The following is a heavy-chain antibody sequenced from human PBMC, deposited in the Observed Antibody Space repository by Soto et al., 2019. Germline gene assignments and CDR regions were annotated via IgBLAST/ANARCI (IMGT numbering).Heavy chain of an antibody. CDR3: ARHPGYCSGNGCYGYYTMDV. CDR2: INPSGST. J-gene: IGHJ6*02. CDR1: GGSFGAYY. Sequence: SETLSLTCAVYGGSFGAYYWSWIRQPPGKGLEWIGEINPSGSTNYNPSLKSRVTISVDTSKNQFSLELTSVTAADTAVYFCARHPGYCSGNGCYGYYTMDVWGQGTTVTVSS. V-gene: IGHV4-34*01. D-gene: IGHD2-2*01.